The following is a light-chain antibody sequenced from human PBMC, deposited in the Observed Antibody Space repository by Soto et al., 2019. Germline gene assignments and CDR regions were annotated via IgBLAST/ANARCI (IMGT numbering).Light chain of an antibody. J-gene: IGKJ1*01. CDR3: QQSYSTPGT. CDR1: QSIRSER. V-gene: IGKV3D-20*02. CDR2: DAS. Sequence: EIVLTQPPDTLSLSPGERATLSCRASQSIRSERLAWYQQKPGQAPRLVIFDASNRASGMPERFSGSGSGTDFTITIARLEPEDFETYYCQQSYSTPGTFGQGTKVDIK.